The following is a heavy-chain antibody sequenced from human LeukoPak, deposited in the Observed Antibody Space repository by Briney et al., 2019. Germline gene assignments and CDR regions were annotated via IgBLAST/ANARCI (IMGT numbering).Heavy chain of an antibody. D-gene: IGHD1-26*01. CDR1: GFTFRSFD. J-gene: IGHJ1*01. CDR3: AKVPGELLMVYFQH. CDR2: IRYDRNNK. V-gene: IGHV3-30*02. Sequence: GGSLRLSCAASGFTFRSFDMHWVRQAPGKGLEWVAFIRYDRNNKYYADSVKGRFTVSRDNSKNTLYLQMNSLRAEDTAVYYCAKVPGELLMVYFQHWGQGTLVTVSS.